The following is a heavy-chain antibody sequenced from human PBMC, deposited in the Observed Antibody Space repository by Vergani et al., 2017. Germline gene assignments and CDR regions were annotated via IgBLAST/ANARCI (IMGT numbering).Heavy chain of an antibody. CDR2: ISGSGGST. D-gene: IGHD3-10*01. V-gene: IGHV3-23*01. CDR3: ANNPTGIWFGELWGPNLYYFDY. Sequence: EVQLLESGGGLVQPGGSLRLSCAASGFTFSSYAMRWVRQAPGKGLEWVSAISGSGGSTYYADSVQGRFTLSRDTSKNTLYLQMNSLRAEDTAVYYCANNPTGIWFGELWGPNLYYFDYWGQGTLVTVSS. CDR1: GFTFSSYA. J-gene: IGHJ4*02.